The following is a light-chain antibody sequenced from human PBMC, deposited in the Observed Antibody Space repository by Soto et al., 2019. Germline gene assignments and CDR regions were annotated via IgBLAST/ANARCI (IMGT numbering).Light chain of an antibody. Sequence: IVLTQSPGTLSLSPGERATLSCRASQSVGSNFLAWYQQKRGQAPRILIYAASNRASGIPDRFSGSGSGSDFTLPISRREPEDFAVYYCQQYGSPPWAFGQGTRVEI. CDR1: QSVGSNF. CDR2: AAS. CDR3: QQYGSPPWA. J-gene: IGKJ1*01. V-gene: IGKV3-20*01.